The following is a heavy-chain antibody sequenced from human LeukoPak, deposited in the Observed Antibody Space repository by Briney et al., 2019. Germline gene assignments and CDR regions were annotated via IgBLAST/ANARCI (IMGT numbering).Heavy chain of an antibody. CDR1: GFTVSSNY. D-gene: IGHD4-17*01. V-gene: IGHV3-66*01. CDR2: IYSGGST. Sequence: GGSLRLSCAASGFTVSSNYMSWVRQAPGKGPEWVSVIYSGGSTYYADSVKGRFTISRDNSKNTLYLQMNSLRAEDTAIYYCAKDLYGDYDFDCWGRGTLVTVSS. CDR3: AKDLYGDYDFDC. J-gene: IGHJ4*02.